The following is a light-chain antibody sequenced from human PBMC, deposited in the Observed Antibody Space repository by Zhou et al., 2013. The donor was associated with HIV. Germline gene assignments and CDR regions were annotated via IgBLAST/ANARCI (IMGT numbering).Light chain of an antibody. CDR3: QHYYSYPFT. Sequence: AIRMTQSPSSFSASTGDRVTITCRASQAISSYLAWYQQKPGKAPKLLIYGASTLQSGVPSRFSGSGSGTDFTLTISCLQSEDFATYYCQHYYSYPFTFGPGTKVDI. V-gene: IGKV1-8*01. J-gene: IGKJ3*01. CDR1: QAISSY. CDR2: GAS.